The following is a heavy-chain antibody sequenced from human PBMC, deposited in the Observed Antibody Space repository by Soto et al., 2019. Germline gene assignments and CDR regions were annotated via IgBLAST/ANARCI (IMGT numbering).Heavy chain of an antibody. J-gene: IGHJ5*02. CDR2: IRVGGGDT. CDR3: AKCSVGTVRTSGWCNWFDH. V-gene: IGHV3-23*01. D-gene: IGHD6-19*01. Sequence: EVRLLESGGGLAQPGGSRRLSCAASGFTFSSSAMNWVRQAPGKGLEWVSSIRVGGGDTFYADSVRGRFTVSRAISRNTLHLQMNSLRAEDTAIYYWAKCSVGTVRTSGWCNWFDHWGQGTLVTVSS. CDR1: GFTFSSSA.